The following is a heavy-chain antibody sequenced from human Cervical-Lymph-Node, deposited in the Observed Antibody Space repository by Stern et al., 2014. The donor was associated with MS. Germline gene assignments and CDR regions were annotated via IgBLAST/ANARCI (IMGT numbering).Heavy chain of an antibody. Sequence: QVQLVQSGAEVKKPGASVKVSCKASGYTFTNYSMHWVRQAPGQGLEWMGIINPSGYSTSYAQRFQGRVTMTRDTSTSTVYMELSSLRSDDTAVYYCAREVAGHRLGMMDVWGQGTTVTVSS. CDR1: GYTFTNYS. CDR2: INPSGYST. V-gene: IGHV1-46*01. CDR3: AREVAGHRLGMMDV. J-gene: IGHJ6*02. D-gene: IGHD6-19*01.